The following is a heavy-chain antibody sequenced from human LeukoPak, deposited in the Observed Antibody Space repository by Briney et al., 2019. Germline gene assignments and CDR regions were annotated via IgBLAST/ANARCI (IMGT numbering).Heavy chain of an antibody. CDR2: IQYDGSNK. Sequence: GGSLRLSCAASGFTFSSYGMHWVRQAPGKGLEWVTFIQYDGSNKYYADSVKGRFTISRDNSKNTLHLQMNSLRAEDTAVYYCAKAPRLGLWSSTSCPNDNWGQGILVTVSS. J-gene: IGHJ4*02. V-gene: IGHV3-30*02. D-gene: IGHD2-2*01. CDR3: AKAPRLGLWSSTSCPNDN. CDR1: GFTFSSYG.